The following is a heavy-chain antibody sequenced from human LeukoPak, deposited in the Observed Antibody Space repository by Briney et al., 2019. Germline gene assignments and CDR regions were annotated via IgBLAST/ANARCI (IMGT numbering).Heavy chain of an antibody. CDR2: IYYSGST. CDR1: GGSISSGGYY. J-gene: IGHJ4*02. Sequence: SQTLSLTCTVSGGSISSGGYYWSWLRQHPGKGLEWIGYIYYSGSTYYNPSLKSRVTISVDTSKNQFSLKLSSVTAADTAVYYCASGSPGTNVDYWGQGTLVTVSS. D-gene: IGHD2-8*01. CDR3: ASGSPGTNVDY. V-gene: IGHV4-31*03.